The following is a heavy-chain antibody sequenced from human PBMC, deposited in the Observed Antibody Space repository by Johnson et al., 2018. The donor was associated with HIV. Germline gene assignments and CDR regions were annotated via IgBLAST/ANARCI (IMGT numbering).Heavy chain of an antibody. J-gene: IGHJ3*02. CDR3: AKDLPSGWDGGDAFYI. CDR2: ISYDGSNK. V-gene: IGHV3-30*18. CDR1: GFTFDDFG. D-gene: IGHD6-19*01. Sequence: QVQLVESGGGVVRSGGSLRLSCAASGFTFDDFGMGWVRQAPGKGLEWVAVISYDGSNKYYADSVKGRFTISRDNSKNTLYLQMNSLRPEDTAVYYCAKDLPSGWDGGDAFYIWGQGTMVIVSS.